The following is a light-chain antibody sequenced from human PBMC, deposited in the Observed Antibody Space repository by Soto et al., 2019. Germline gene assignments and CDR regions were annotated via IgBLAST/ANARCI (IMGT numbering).Light chain of an antibody. CDR2: DVS. CDR3: CSYAGSYSWV. J-gene: IGLJ3*02. CDR1: SSDVGGYNY. Sequence: QSALTQPRSVSGSPGQSVTISCTGTSSDVGGYNYVSWYQQHPGKAPKLMIYDVSKRPSGVPDRFSGSKSGSTASLSISGLQADDEADYYCCSYAGSYSWVFGGGTQLTV. V-gene: IGLV2-11*01.